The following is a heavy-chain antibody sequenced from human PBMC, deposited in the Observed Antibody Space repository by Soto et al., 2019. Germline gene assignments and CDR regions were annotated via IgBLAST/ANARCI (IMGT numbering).Heavy chain of an antibody. Sequence: SETLSLTCTVSGGSISSYYWSWIRQPPGKGLEWIGYIYYSGSTNYNPSLKSRVTISVDTSRNQFSLKLCSVTAADTAVYYCATFSRSLYCSGGSCLDPGYYYYYMDVWGKGTTVTVSS. D-gene: IGHD2-15*01. CDR3: ATFSRSLYCSGGSCLDPGYYYYYMDV. V-gene: IGHV4-59*01. CDR1: GGSISSYY. J-gene: IGHJ6*03. CDR2: IYYSGST.